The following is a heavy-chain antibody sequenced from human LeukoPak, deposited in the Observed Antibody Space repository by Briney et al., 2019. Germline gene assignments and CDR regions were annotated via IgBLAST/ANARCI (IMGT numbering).Heavy chain of an antibody. CDR1: GFTLSSYA. CDR2: ISYDGRNK. V-gene: IGHV3-30-3*01. Sequence: TGGSLRLSCAASGFTLSSYAIHWVRQAPGKGLEWVAVISYDGRNKYYADSVKGRFTVSRDNSRNTLYLEMNSLRPEETAVYYCARDRFPSGGWYWYFDSWGQGTLVTVSS. J-gene: IGHJ4*02. CDR3: ARDRFPSGGWYWYFDS. D-gene: IGHD6-19*01.